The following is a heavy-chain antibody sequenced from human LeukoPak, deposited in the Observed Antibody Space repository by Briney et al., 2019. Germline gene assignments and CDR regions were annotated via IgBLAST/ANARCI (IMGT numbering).Heavy chain of an antibody. CDR2: IKYDGSTS. Sequence: GGSLRLSCEASGFTFTTYWIHWVRQGPGKGLVWVSRIKYDGSTSNYADSVKGRFTISRDNAKNTVYLQMNSLRVEDTAVYYCARGYQPLGYYFDYWGQGTLVTVSS. J-gene: IGHJ4*02. CDR1: GFTFTTYW. D-gene: IGHD2-2*01. CDR3: ARGYQPLGYYFDY. V-gene: IGHV3-74*01.